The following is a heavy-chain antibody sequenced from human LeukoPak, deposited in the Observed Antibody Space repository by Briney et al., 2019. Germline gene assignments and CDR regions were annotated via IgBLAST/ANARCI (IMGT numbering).Heavy chain of an antibody. CDR2: ISASGVST. V-gene: IGHV3-23*01. CDR3: ARIAVAGTLDY. Sequence: GGSLRLSCAASGFTFSDSAMTWVRQAPGKGLEWVSLISASGVSTYYADSVKGRFTISRDNAKNSVYLQMNSLRAEDTAVYYCARIAVAGTLDYWGQGTLVTVSS. CDR1: GFTFSDSA. D-gene: IGHD6-19*01. J-gene: IGHJ4*02.